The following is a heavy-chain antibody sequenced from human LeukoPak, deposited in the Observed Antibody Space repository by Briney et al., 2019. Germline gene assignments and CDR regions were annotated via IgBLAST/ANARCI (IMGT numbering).Heavy chain of an antibody. CDR2: IKEDGSEK. CDR1: GFTFSRYW. J-gene: IGHJ5*02. D-gene: IGHD3-22*01. CDR3: ARDPPDYYDSSVYNWFDP. V-gene: IGHV3-7*01. Sequence: PGGSLRLSCAASGFTFSRYWMSWVRQAPGKGLEGVTNIKEDGSEKKHVDPVKGRFTISRDNAKNSLYLKMNSLRAEDTAVYYCARDPPDYYDSSVYNWFDPWGQGTLVTVSS.